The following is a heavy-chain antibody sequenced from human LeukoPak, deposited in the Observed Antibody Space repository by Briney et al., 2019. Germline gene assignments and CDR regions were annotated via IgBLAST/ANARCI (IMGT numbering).Heavy chain of an antibody. Sequence: KPSETLSLTCAVYGGSFSGYYWSWIRQPPGKGLEWIGEINHSGSTNYNPSLKSRVTISVDTSKNQFSLKLSSVTAADTAVYYCARWRVSGYSSRGATRGYYFDYWGQGTLVTVSS. J-gene: IGHJ4*02. CDR3: ARWRVSGYSSRGATRGYYFDY. CDR1: GGSFSGYY. V-gene: IGHV4-34*01. D-gene: IGHD6-13*01. CDR2: INHSGST.